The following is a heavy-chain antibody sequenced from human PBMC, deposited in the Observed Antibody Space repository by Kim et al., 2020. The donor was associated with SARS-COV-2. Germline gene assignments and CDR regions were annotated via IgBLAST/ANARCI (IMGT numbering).Heavy chain of an antibody. Sequence: GGSLRLSCAASGFTFSSYAMSWVRQAPGKGLEWVSAISGSGGSTYYADSVKGRFTISRDNSKNTLYLQMNSLRAEDTAVYYCASRVRGSGSGWYFDLWGRGTLVTVSS. CDR2: ISGSGGST. CDR1: GFTFSSYA. V-gene: IGHV3-23*01. CDR3: ASRVRGSGSGWYFDL. D-gene: IGHD3-10*01. J-gene: IGHJ2*01.